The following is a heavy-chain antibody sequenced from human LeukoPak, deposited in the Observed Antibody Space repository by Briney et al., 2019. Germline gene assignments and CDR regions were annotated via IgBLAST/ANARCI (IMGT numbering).Heavy chain of an antibody. J-gene: IGHJ4*02. CDR2: ISYDGSNK. Sequence: GGSLRLSCAASGFTFSSYGMHWVRQAPGKGLEWVAVISYDGSNKYYADSVKGRFTISRDNSKNTLYLQMNSLRAEDTAVYYCAKDRAVAYYDSSGPLGYWGQGTLVTVSS. CDR1: GFTFSSYG. D-gene: IGHD3-22*01. V-gene: IGHV3-30*18. CDR3: AKDRAVAYYDSSGPLGY.